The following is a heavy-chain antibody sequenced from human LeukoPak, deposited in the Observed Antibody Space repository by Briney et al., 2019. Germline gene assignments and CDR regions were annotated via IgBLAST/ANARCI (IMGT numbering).Heavy chain of an antibody. CDR3: ARDPNKDAFDI. D-gene: IGHD2/OR15-2a*01. V-gene: IGHV4-30-2*01. CDR1: GGSISSGGYY. CDR2: IYHSGST. Sequence: ASQTLSLTCTVSGGSISSGGYYWSWIRQPPGKGLEWIGYIYHSGSTYYNPSLMSRVTISVDRSKNQFSLKLSSVAAADTAVYYCARDPNKDAFDIWGQGTMVTVSS. J-gene: IGHJ3*02.